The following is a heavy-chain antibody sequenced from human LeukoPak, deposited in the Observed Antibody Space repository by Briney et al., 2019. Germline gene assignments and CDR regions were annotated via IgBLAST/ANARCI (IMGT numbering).Heavy chain of an antibody. D-gene: IGHD4-11*01. CDR2: IKEDGSDT. J-gene: IGHJ4*02. Sequence: GGSLRLSCAASGFTFRTYWMKGVRQAPGKGLDWVATIKEDGSDTYYVDSVKGRFSISRDHAKNSLSLQMHSRRTEDTAVYCCAKGGHYNFDFWGQETRVTVSS. CDR1: GFTFRTYW. CDR3: AKGGHYNFDF. V-gene: IGHV3-7*01.